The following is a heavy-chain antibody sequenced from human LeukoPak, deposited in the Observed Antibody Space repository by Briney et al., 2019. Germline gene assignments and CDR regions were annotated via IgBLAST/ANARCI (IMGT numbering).Heavy chain of an antibody. CDR1: GYTFTGYY. J-gene: IGHJ5*02. CDR3: ARSPPGIAAAGTRWFDP. CDR2: INPNSGGT. V-gene: IGHV1-2*02. Sequence: ASVKVSCKASGYTFTGYYMHWVRQAPGQGLEWMEWINPNSGGTNYAQKFQGGVTMTRDTSISTAYMELSRLRSDDTAVYYCARSPPGIAAAGTRWFDPWGQGTLVTVSS. D-gene: IGHD6-13*01.